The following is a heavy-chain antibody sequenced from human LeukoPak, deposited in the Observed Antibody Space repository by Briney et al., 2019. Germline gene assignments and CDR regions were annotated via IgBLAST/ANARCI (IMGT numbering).Heavy chain of an antibody. J-gene: IGHJ4*02. D-gene: IGHD6-13*01. CDR2: TYFRSKWYN. V-gene: IGHV6-1*01. CDR3: AREYSSTFDY. Sequence: ASQTLSLTCAISGDSVSSTRVAWNWIRQSPPRGLEWLGRTYFRSKWYNDYAVSLKGRITVNADTSKNQFSLQLNSVTPEDTAMYYCAREYSSTFDYWGQGTLATVSS. CDR1: GDSVSSTRVA.